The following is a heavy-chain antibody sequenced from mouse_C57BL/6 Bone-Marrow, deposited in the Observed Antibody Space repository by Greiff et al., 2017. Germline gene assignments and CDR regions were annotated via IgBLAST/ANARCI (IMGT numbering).Heavy chain of an antibody. CDR2: FYPGRGSI. CDR3: ARHEETYGSSLYYFDD. Sequence: VKLQESGAELVKPGASVKLSCKASGYTFTEYTIHWVKQRSGQGLEWIGWFYPGRGSIKYNEKFKDKATLTADKSSSTVYMELSRLTSEDSAVYFCARHEETYGSSLYYFDDWGQGTTLTVSS. V-gene: IGHV1-62-2*01. D-gene: IGHD1-1*01. CDR1: GYTFTEYT. J-gene: IGHJ2*01.